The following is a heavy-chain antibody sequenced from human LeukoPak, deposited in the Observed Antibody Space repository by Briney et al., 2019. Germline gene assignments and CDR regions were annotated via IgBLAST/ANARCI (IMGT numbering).Heavy chain of an antibody. V-gene: IGHV4-39*01. Sequence: SETLSLTCTVSGGSISSSSYYWGWIRQPPGKGLEWIGSIYYSGSTYYNPSLKSRVTISVDTSKNQFSLKLSSVTAADTAVYYCARHDWEQQLVLDAFDIWGQGTMVTVSS. D-gene: IGHD6-13*01. CDR2: IYYSGST. CDR1: GGSISSSSYY. CDR3: ARHDWEQQLVLDAFDI. J-gene: IGHJ3*02.